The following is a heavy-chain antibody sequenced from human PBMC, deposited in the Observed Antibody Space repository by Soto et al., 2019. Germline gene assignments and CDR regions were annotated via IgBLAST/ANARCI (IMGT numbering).Heavy chain of an antibody. CDR1: GGSISSGGYY. Sequence: SETLSLTCTVSGGSISSGGYYWSWIRQHPGKGLEWIGYIYYSGSTYYNPSLKSRVTISVDTSKNQFSLKLSSVTAADTAVYYCARSSGYSGYDLDYYYYGMDVWGQGTTVTVSS. CDR3: ARSSGYSGYDLDYYYYGMDV. D-gene: IGHD5-12*01. J-gene: IGHJ6*02. V-gene: IGHV4-31*03. CDR2: IYYSGST.